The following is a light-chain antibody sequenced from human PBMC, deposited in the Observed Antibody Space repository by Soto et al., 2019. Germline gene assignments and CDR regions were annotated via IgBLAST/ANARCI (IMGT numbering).Light chain of an antibody. CDR1: QSLLYSSNNRNY. CDR3: QYYFRSPYT. CDR2: WAT. Sequence: SCKSSQSLLYSSNNRNYLAWYRQRPRQPPELLIYWATTRNSGVPDRFSGSGSGTNFTLTISRLQTEDVAVYYCQYYFRSPYTFGQGTKLEIK. J-gene: IGKJ2*01. V-gene: IGKV4-1*01.